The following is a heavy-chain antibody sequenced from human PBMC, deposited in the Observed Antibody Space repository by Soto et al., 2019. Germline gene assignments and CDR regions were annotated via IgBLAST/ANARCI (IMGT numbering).Heavy chain of an antibody. CDR3: ARESEDLTSNFDY. CDR2: ISSTTNYI. CDR1: GFTFTRYS. J-gene: IGHJ4*02. Sequence: GGSLRLSCAASGFTFTRYSTNWVRQAPGKGLEWVSSISSTTNYIYYGDSMKGRFTISRDNAKNSLYLEMNSLRAEDTAVYYCARESEDLTSNFDYWGQGILVTVSS. V-gene: IGHV3-21*06.